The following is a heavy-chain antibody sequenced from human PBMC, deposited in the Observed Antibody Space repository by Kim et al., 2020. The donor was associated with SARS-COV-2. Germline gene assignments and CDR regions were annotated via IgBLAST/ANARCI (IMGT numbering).Heavy chain of an antibody. CDR2: IGTAGDP. CDR1: GFTFSSYD. J-gene: IGHJ6*02. D-gene: IGHD6-13*01. V-gene: IGHV3-13*05. Sequence: GGSLRLSCAASGFTFSSYDMHWVRQATGKGLEWVSAIGTAGDPYYPGSVKGRFTISRENAKNSLYLQMNSLRAGDTAVYYCARGRYFSTGYSSSFSIPYGMDVWGQGTTVTVSS. CDR3: ARGRYFSTGYSSSFSIPYGMDV.